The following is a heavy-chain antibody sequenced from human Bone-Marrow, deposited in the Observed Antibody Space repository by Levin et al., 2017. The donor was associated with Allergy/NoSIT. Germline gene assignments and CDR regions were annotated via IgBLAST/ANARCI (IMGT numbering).Heavy chain of an antibody. CDR3: ARYPYGGFDF. CDR1: GVSITGDDYY. J-gene: IGHJ4*02. V-gene: IGHV4-30-4*01. Sequence: SETLSLTCTVSGVSITGDDYYWSWIRQPPGKGLEWIGNTQNSGSTYYNPSLKSRITISMDTSKNQFSLRLSSVTAADTAVDYCARYPYGGFDFWGQGTLVTVSS. D-gene: IGHD4-23*01. CDR2: TQNSGST.